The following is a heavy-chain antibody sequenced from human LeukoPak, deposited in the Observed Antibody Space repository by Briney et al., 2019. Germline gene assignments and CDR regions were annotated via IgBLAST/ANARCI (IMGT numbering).Heavy chain of an antibody. CDR3: AKGSAYCSGGSCYWYYFDY. J-gene: IGHJ4*02. CDR1: GFTFTSYA. Sequence: GGSLRLSCAASGFTFTSYAMSWVRQAPGKGLEWVSFISGSGGSAYYADSVKGRFSISRDNSKNTLYLQMSSLRAEDTAVYYCAKGSAYCSGGSCYWYYFDYWGQGTLVTVSS. D-gene: IGHD2-15*01. CDR2: ISGSGGSA. V-gene: IGHV3-23*01.